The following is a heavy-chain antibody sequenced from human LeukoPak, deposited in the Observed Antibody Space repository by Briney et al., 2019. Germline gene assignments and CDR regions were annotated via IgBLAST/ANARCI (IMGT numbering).Heavy chain of an antibody. D-gene: IGHD2-15*01. CDR1: GFTFSSYE. CDR3: ARDSVVAGLLPYYCYGMDV. Sequence: PGGSLRLSCAASGFTFSSYEMNWVRQAPGKGLEWVSYISSSGSTIYYADSVKGRFTISRDNAKNSLYLQMNSLRAEDTAVYYCARDSVVAGLLPYYCYGMDVWGQGTTVTVSS. J-gene: IGHJ6*02. V-gene: IGHV3-48*03. CDR2: ISSSGSTI.